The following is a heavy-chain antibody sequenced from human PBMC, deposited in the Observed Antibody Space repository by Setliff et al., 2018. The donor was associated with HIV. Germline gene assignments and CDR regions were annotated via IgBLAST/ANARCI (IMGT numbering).Heavy chain of an antibody. Sequence: PSETLSLTCVVYNGSFSGHYWSWIRQPPGKGLEWIGYIYYSGNSYYNPSLKSRVTLSVDTSKNQFSLKLNSVTAADTAVYYCARDVEHMMDVWGQGTTVTVSS. CDR3: ARDVEHMMDV. J-gene: IGHJ6*02. CDR2: IYYSGNS. CDR1: NGSFSGHY. V-gene: IGHV4-34*01.